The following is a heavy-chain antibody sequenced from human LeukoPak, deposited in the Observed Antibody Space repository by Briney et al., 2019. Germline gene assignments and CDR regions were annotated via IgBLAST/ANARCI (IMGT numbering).Heavy chain of an antibody. CDR3: ARARTLDYGDYVGPVGGMDV. CDR1: GGTFSSYA. D-gene: IGHD4-17*01. J-gene: IGHJ6*02. Sequence: ASVKVSCKASGGTFSSYAISWVRQAPGQGLEWMGGIIPIFGTANYAQKFQGRVTITADESTSTAYMELSSLRSEDTAVYYCARARTLDYGDYVGPVGGMDVWGQGTTVTVSS. CDR2: IIPIFGTA. V-gene: IGHV1-69*13.